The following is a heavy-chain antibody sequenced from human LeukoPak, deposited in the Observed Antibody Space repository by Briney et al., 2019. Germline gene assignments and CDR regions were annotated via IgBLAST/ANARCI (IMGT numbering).Heavy chain of an antibody. D-gene: IGHD3-22*01. Sequence: TSETLSLTCTVSGVSISSYYWSWLRQPPGKGLEWVGYIYYSGSTNYNPSLTSRVTISVDTSKNQFSLKLSSVTAADTAVYYCARDHPGVVITKVPFLWGQGTLVTVSS. CDR3: ARDHPGVVITKVPFL. J-gene: IGHJ4*02. CDR1: GVSISSYY. V-gene: IGHV4-59*12. CDR2: IYYSGST.